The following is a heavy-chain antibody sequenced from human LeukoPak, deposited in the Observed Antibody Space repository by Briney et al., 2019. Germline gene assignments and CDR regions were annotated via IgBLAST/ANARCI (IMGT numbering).Heavy chain of an antibody. Sequence: SVKVSCKASGYTFTSYGISWVRQAPGQGLEWMGWISAYNGNTNYAQKLQGRVTMTTDTSTSTAYMELRSLRSDDTAVYYCARDPNYYGSGSYYNELDYWGQGTLVTVSS. CDR1: GYTFTSYG. CDR2: ISAYNGNT. V-gene: IGHV1-18*01. CDR3: ARDPNYYGSGSYYNELDY. J-gene: IGHJ4*02. D-gene: IGHD3-10*01.